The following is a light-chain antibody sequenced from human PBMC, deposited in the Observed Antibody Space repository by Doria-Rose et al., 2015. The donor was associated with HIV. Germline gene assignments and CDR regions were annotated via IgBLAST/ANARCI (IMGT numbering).Light chain of an antibody. CDR3: QQYYSYPPT. J-gene: IGKJ1*01. V-gene: IGKV1-8*01. Sequence: QSPSSLSASTGDRVTITCRASQDISNYLAWYQQKPGKAPKLLIYAASTLQSGVPSRFSGSGSGTDLTLTISYLQSEDFATYYCQQYYSYPPTFGQGTKVEVK. CDR2: AAS. CDR1: QDISNY.